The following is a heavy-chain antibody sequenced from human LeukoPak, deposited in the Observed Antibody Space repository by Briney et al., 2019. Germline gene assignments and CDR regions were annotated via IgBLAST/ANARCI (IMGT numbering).Heavy chain of an antibody. CDR2: IYPGDSDT. D-gene: IGHD2-15*01. J-gene: IGHJ4*02. CDR3: AREGGYCSGGSCYPLFDY. CDR1: GYSFTSYW. Sequence: GESLKISCKGSGYSFTSYWIGWVRQMPGKGLEWMGIIYPGDSDTRNSPSFQGQVTFSADKSISTAYLQWSSLKASDTAMYYCAREGGYCSGGSCYPLFDYWGQGTLVTVSS. V-gene: IGHV5-51*01.